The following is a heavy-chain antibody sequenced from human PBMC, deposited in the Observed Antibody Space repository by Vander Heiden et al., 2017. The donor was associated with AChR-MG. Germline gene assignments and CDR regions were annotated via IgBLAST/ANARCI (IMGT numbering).Heavy chain of an antibody. CDR1: GFTFSVCA. CDR2: ISGSGGRT. J-gene: IGHJ4*02. CDR3: ARDTAEDD. V-gene: IGHV3-23*01. Sequence: EVQLLESGGGLVQPGGSLRLPCAASGFTFSVCAMSWVRPAPGKGPQWVSTISGSGGRTYYADSVKGRFTISRDNSKNTLYLQMNSLRAEDTAVYYCARDTAEDDWGQGALVTVSS. D-gene: IGHD5-18*01.